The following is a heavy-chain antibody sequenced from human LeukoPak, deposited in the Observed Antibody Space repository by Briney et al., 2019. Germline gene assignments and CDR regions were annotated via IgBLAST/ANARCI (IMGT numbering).Heavy chain of an antibody. D-gene: IGHD5-18*01. CDR3: AKDRGGYSYGLHYFDY. CDR1: GFTFSSYG. J-gene: IGHJ4*02. Sequence: GGSLRLSCAASGFTFSSYGMHWVRQAPGKGLEWVAVIWYDGSNKYYADSVKGRFTISRDNSKNTLYLQMNSLRAEDTAVYYCAKDRGGYSYGLHYFDYWGQGTLVTVSS. CDR2: IWYDGSNK. V-gene: IGHV3-33*06.